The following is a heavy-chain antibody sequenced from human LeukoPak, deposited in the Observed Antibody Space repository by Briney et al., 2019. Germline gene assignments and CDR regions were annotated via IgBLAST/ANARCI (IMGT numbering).Heavy chain of an antibody. J-gene: IGHJ4*02. CDR2: IDWDDDK. Sequence: SGPTLVNPTQTLTLTCTFSGFSLSTNGMRVSWIRQPPGKALEWLARIDWDDDKFYSTSLKTRLTISKDTSKNQVVLTMTNMDPVDTATYYCARNAYYYDSSGYGEFDYWGQGTLVTVPS. V-gene: IGHV2-70*04. CDR3: ARNAYYYDSSGYGEFDY. CDR1: GFSLSTNGMR. D-gene: IGHD3-22*01.